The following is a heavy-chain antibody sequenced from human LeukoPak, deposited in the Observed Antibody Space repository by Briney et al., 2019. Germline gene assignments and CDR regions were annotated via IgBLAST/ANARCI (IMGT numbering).Heavy chain of an antibody. V-gene: IGHV3-23*01. Sequence: GGSLRLSCAASGFTFSSYAMSWVRQAPGKGLEWVSAISGSGGSTYYADSVKGRFTISRDNSKTMLYLEVISLTAEDTAVYYCARDDAWLRFGEWSQGTLVTVSS. D-gene: IGHD3-10*01. CDR2: ISGSGGST. CDR3: ARDDAWLRFGE. J-gene: IGHJ1*01. CDR1: GFTFSSYA.